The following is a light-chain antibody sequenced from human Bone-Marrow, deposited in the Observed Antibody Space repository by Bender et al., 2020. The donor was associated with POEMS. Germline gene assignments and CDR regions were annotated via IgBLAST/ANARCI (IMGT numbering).Light chain of an antibody. CDR3: CSYAGSSTVV. CDR1: SSDVGNYIL. J-gene: IGLJ2*01. CDR2: EGS. Sequence: QSALTQPASVSGSPGQSVTISCTGTSSDVGNYILVSWYQQHPGKAPKLMIYEGSKRPSGVSNRFSGSKSGNTASLTISGLQAEDEADYYCCSYAGSSTVVFGGGTKLTVL. V-gene: IGLV2-23*01.